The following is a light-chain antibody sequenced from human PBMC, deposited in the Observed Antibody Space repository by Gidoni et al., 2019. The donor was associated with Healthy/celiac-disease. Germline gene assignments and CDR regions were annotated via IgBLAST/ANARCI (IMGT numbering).Light chain of an antibody. J-gene: IGKJ4*01. V-gene: IGKV4-1*01. CDR1: QSVLYRSNTKNY. CDR3: QQYYSTPLT. Sequence: DIVMTQSTDSLAVSLGERATINCKSSQSVLYRSNTKNYLAWYQQKPGQPPKLLIYWASTRESGVPDRFSGSGSGTDFTLTISSLQAEDVAVYYCQQYYSTPLTFXXXTKVEIK. CDR2: WAS.